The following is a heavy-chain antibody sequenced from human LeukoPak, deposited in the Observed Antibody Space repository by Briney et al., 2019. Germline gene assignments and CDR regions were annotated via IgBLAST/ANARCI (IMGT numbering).Heavy chain of an antibody. Sequence: GASVKVSCKASGYTFTGYNMHWVRQAPGQGLEWMGWINPNSGDTNYAQKFQGRVTMTSDTSITTANMELRRLRFDDTAVYYCARDMYGLNYWGKGALVTVSS. V-gene: IGHV1-2*02. CDR1: GYTFTGYN. J-gene: IGHJ4*02. D-gene: IGHD2-8*01. CDR3: ARDMYGLNY. CDR2: INPNSGDT.